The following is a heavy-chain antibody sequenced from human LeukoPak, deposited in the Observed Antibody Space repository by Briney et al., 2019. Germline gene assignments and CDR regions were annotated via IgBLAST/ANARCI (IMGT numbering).Heavy chain of an antibody. J-gene: IGHJ4*02. Sequence: GGSLSPSCADSMFRVRSAYVNWLRQAPGKGLEWVSVIYSGGSTYYADSVKGRFTISRDNSKNTLYLQMNSLRAEDTAVYYCARGYSFDYWGQGTLVTVSS. D-gene: IGHD3-10*01. CDR1: MFRVRSAY. CDR3: ARGYSFDY. V-gene: IGHV3-53*01. CDR2: IYSGGST.